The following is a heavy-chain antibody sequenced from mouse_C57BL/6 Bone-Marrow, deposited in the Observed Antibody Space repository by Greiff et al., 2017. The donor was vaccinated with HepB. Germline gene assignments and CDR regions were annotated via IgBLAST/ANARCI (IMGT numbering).Heavy chain of an antibody. J-gene: IGHJ2*01. CDR3: AREHYYGSSVDY. D-gene: IGHD1-1*01. CDR2: IYPGDGDT. CDR1: GYAFSSYW. Sequence: VHLVESGAELVKPGASVKISCKASGYAFSSYWMNWVKQRPGKGLEWIGQIYPGDGDTNYNGKFKGKATLTADKSSSTAYMQLSSLTSEDSAVYFCAREHYYGSSVDYWGQGTTLTVSS. V-gene: IGHV1-80*01.